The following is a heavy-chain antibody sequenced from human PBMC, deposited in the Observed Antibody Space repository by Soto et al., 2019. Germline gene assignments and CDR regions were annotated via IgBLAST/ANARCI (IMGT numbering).Heavy chain of an antibody. D-gene: IGHD3-22*01. CDR2: IWYDGSNK. CDR3: ARDLQNQYYYDSSGYPRSYYYGMDV. J-gene: IGHJ6*02. Sequence: GGSLRLSCAASGFTFSSYGMHWVRQAPGKGLEWVAVIWYDGSNKYYADSVKGRFTISRDNSKNTLYLQMNSLRAEDTAVYYCARDLQNQYYYDSSGYPRSYYYGMDVWGQGTTVTVSS. CDR1: GFTFSSYG. V-gene: IGHV3-33*01.